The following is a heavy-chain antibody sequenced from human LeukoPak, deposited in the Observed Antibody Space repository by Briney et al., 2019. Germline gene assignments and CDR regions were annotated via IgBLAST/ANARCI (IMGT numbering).Heavy chain of an antibody. V-gene: IGHV3-21*01. D-gene: IGHD1-26*01. J-gene: IGHJ4*02. CDR1: GFTFSSYS. Sequence: GGSLRLSCAASGFTFSSYSMNWVRQAPGKGLEWVSSISSSSSYIYYADSVKGRFTISRDNSKNTLYLQMNSLRAEDTAVYYCAREAIVEASFDYWGQGTLVTVSS. CDR2: ISSSSSYI. CDR3: AREAIVEASFDY.